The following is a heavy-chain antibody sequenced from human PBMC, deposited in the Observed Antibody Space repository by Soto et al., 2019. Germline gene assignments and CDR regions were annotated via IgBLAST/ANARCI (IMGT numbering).Heavy chain of an antibody. D-gene: IGHD3-10*01. CDR2: IFYSGRT. Sequence: QVQLQESGPGLVKPSQTLSLTCTVSDDSISSGSYSWSWIRQHPGEGLEWIGYIFYSGRTYYNPSLKSRLTVSVHTSAKQFSLSLSSVTAADTAVYYSARGHRANRGRDYYGMDVWGPGTTVTVSS. CDR1: DDSISSGSYS. V-gene: IGHV4-31*03. J-gene: IGHJ6*02. CDR3: ARGHRANRGRDYYGMDV.